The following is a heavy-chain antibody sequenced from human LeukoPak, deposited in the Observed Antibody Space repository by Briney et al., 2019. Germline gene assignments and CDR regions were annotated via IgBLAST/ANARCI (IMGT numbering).Heavy chain of an antibody. CDR2: IYYSGST. Sequence: SETLSLTCTVSGGSISSYYWSWIRQPPGKGLEWIGYIYYSGSTNYNPSLKSRVTISVDTSKNQFSLKLSSVTAADTAVCYCARYLAMPGYFDYWGQGTLVTVSS. CDR1: GGSISSYY. CDR3: ARYLAMPGYFDY. J-gene: IGHJ4*02. D-gene: IGHD2-2*01. V-gene: IGHV4-59*01.